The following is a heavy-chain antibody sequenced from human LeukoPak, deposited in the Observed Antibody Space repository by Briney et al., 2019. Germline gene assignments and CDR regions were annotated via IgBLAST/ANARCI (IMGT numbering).Heavy chain of an antibody. CDR3: AAGPRYISGYYRSFDY. Sequence: SETLSLTCTVSGGSISTTNYYWGWIRQPPGKGLDWIGNIYYSGTTYYNPSLRGRVTISVDTSKNQFSLNLSSVTAADTAVYYCAAGPRYISGYYRSFDYWGQGTLVTVSS. V-gene: IGHV4-39*01. J-gene: IGHJ4*02. D-gene: IGHD3-22*01. CDR1: GGSISTTNYY. CDR2: IYYSGTT.